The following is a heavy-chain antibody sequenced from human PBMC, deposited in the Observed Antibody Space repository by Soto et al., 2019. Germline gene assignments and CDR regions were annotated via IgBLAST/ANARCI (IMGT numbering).Heavy chain of an antibody. D-gene: IGHD2-21*01. CDR1: GGSFSGYY. CDR2: INHSGST. J-gene: IGHJ6*02. Sequence: QVQLQQWGAGLLKPSETLSLTCAVYGGSFSGYYWSWIRQPPGKGLEWIGEINHSGSTNYNPSLKSRVTISVDTSKNQFSLKLSSVTAADTAVYYCARGLSSILWWSASYGMDVWGQGTTVTVSS. CDR3: ARGLSSILWWSASYGMDV. V-gene: IGHV4-34*01.